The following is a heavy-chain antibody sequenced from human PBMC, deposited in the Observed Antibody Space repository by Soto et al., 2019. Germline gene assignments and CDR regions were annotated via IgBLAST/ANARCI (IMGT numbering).Heavy chain of an antibody. D-gene: IGHD2-21*02. V-gene: IGHV1-18*01. J-gene: IGHJ6*02. Sequence: GASVKVSCKASGYTFTSYGISWVRQAPGQGLEWMGWISAYNGNTNYAQKLQGRVTMTTDTSTSTAYMELRSLRSDDTAVYYCARDWGGDSGIYYHYGMDVWGQGTTVTVSS. CDR1: GYTFTSYG. CDR2: ISAYNGNT. CDR3: ARDWGGDSGIYYHYGMDV.